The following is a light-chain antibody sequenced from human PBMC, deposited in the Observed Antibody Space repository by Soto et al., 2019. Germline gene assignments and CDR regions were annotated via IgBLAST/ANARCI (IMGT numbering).Light chain of an antibody. J-gene: IGLJ2*01. Sequence: SYELTQPPSVSGSPGQTASITCSGDKLGNKYPCWYQQKPAQSPVLIIYQGSKRPSGIPERFSASNSGNTATLTISGTQAVDEAAYYCQAWDSSNSVVFGGGTKVTVL. CDR1: KLGNKY. CDR2: QGS. CDR3: QAWDSSNSVV. V-gene: IGLV3-1*01.